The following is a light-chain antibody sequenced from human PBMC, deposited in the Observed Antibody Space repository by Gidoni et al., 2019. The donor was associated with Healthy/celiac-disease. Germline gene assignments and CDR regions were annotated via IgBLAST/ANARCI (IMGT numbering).Light chain of an antibody. J-gene: IGKJ2*01. CDR2: KAS. CDR3: QQYNSYRYT. Sequence: DIKMTQSPSTLSASVGDRVTITCRASQSISSWLAWYQQKPGKAPKLLIYKASSLESGVPSRFSGSGSWTEFTLTISSLQPDDFATYYCQQYNSYRYTFGQGTKLEIK. V-gene: IGKV1-5*03. CDR1: QSISSW.